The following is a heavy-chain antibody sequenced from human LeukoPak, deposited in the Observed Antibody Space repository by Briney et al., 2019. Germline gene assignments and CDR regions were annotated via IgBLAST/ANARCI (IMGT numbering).Heavy chain of an antibody. CDR2: ISSNSGRI. Sequence: GGTLRLSCAASGFTFSDYSMNWVRQAPGKGLEWVSFISSNSGRIQYTDSVRGRFTISRDNSKNTLYLQMNSLRAEDTAVYYCAKSGGHYTDYYFDYWGRGTLVSVSS. V-gene: IGHV3-48*01. D-gene: IGHD2-8*02. J-gene: IGHJ4*02. CDR3: AKSGGHYTDYYFDY. CDR1: GFTFSDYS.